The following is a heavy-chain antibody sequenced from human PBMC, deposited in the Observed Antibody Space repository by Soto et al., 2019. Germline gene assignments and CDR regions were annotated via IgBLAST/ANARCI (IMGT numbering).Heavy chain of an antibody. CDR2: ISAYNGNT. D-gene: IGHD3-10*01. CDR3: ARGITLVRGVTQNNWFDP. V-gene: IGHV1-18*04. Sequence: ASVRVSCKASGYTFTSYGISWVRQAPGQGLEWMGWISAYNGNTNYAQKLQGRVTMTTDTSTSTAYMELRSLRSDDTAVYYCARGITLVRGVTQNNWFDPSGPAPPFTVSS. CDR1: GYTFTSYG. J-gene: IGHJ5*02.